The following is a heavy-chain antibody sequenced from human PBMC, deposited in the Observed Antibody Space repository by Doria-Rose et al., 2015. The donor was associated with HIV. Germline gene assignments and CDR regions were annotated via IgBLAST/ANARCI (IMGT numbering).Heavy chain of an antibody. CDR1: GGSFSGYY. J-gene: IGHJ1*01. D-gene: IGHD4-17*01. Sequence: HVQLPQWDAGLLKPSETLSLTCAVYGGSFSGYYWTWIRQSPGKGLEWIGEINHGGSTNYNPSLKSRVTISLDMSKNQFSLKVTSGTAADTAVYYCARGPSDFGDYVAFQHGGQGTLGNGS. CDR2: INHGGST. V-gene: IGHV4-34*01. CDR3: ARGPSDFGDYVAFQH.